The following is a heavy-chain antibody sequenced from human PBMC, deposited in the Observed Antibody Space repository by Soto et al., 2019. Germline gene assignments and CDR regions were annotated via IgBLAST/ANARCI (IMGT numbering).Heavy chain of an antibody. J-gene: IGHJ4*02. CDR1: GGSISSSSYY. CDR2: IYYSGST. V-gene: IGHV4-39*01. D-gene: IGHD3-16*01. CDR3: ATVWGQD. Sequence: QLQLQESGPGLVKPSETLSLTCSVSGGSISSSSYYWGWIRQPPGKGLEWIGRIYYSGSTYYNPSPKGRVTISVDTSKNPFSLKLSSVTAADTAVYYCATVWGQDWGQGTLVTVSS.